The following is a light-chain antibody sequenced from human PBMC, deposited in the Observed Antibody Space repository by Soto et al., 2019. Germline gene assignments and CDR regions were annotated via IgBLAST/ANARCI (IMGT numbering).Light chain of an antibody. CDR1: QSVSSSY. CDR2: GAS. CDR3: QQYGTSPPIT. J-gene: IGKJ5*01. V-gene: IGKV3-20*01. Sequence: EIVLTESPGTLSLSPGERATLSCRASQSVSSSYLAWYQKKPGQAPRLXXYGASSRATGIPDRFSGSGSGRDLSLTINRLEPEDSAVYYCQQYGTSPPITFGQGTRLEIK.